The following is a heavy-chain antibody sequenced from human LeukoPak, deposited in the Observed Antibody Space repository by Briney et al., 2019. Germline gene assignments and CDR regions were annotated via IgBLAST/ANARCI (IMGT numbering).Heavy chain of an antibody. CDR2: ISSSSSYI. J-gene: IGHJ4*02. D-gene: IGHD3-10*01. CDR1: GFTFSNYA. V-gene: IGHV3-21*01. Sequence: KSGGSLRLSCAASGFTFSNYAMYWVRQAPGKGLEWVSSISSSSSYIYYADSVKGRFTISRDNAKNSLYLQMNSLRAEDTAVYYCARALRGFDYWGQGTLVTVSS. CDR3: ARALRGFDY.